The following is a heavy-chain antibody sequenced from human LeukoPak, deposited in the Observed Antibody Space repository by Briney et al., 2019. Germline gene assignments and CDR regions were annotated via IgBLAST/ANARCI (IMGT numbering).Heavy chain of an antibody. D-gene: IGHD3-22*01. CDR1: GGSISSYY. Sequence: SETLSLTCTVSGGSISSYYWNWVRQPPGKGLEWIGNIYYSGSTNYNPSLKSRVTISVDTSKNQFSLKLSSVTAADTAVYYCARTEDSRDWFDPWGQGTLVTVSS. J-gene: IGHJ5*02. V-gene: IGHV4-59*01. CDR2: IYYSGST. CDR3: ARTEDSRDWFDP.